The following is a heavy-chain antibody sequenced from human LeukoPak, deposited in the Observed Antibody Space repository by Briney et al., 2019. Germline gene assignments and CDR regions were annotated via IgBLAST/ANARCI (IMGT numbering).Heavy chain of an antibody. Sequence: PSETLSLTCTVSVGSIRGYYWSWVRHPPGKGRDWIAYVYYRGSTNYSPCLKSRVTISLDTSKIQFPLKLSSVTAADTAVYYCAVGATHYYMDVWGKGTTVTVSS. D-gene: IGHD3-16*01. V-gene: IGHV4-59*08. J-gene: IGHJ6*03. CDR3: AVGATHYYMDV. CDR1: VGSIRGYY. CDR2: VYYRGST.